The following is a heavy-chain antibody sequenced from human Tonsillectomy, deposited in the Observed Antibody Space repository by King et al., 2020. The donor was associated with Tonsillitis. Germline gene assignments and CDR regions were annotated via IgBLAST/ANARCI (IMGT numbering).Heavy chain of an antibody. CDR1: GLTFSRYW. CDR2: IKQDGSEK. V-gene: IGHV3-7*01. J-gene: IGHJ4*02. CDR3: ARGPSFRDGYTNDY. D-gene: IGHD5-24*01. Sequence: VQLVESGGGLVQPGGSLRLSCAASGLTFSRYWMSWVRQAPGKGLEWVAKIKQDGSEKYYVDSVKGRFTISRDNAKNSLYLQMNNLRAEDTAVYYCARGPSFRDGYTNDYWGQGTLVTVSS.